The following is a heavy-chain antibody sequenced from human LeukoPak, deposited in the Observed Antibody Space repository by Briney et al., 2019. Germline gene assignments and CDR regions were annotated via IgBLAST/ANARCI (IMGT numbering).Heavy chain of an antibody. D-gene: IGHD4-17*01. CDR3: ARDTSPGYGDPPAWFDP. V-gene: IGHV1-3*01. CDR2: INAGNGNT. J-gene: IGHJ5*02. Sequence: ASVKVSCKASGYTFTSYAMHWVRQAPGQRLEWMGWINAGNGNTKYSQKFQGRVTITRDTSARTAYMELSSLRSEDTAVYYCARDTSPGYGDPPAWFDPWGQGTLVTVSS. CDR1: GYTFTSYA.